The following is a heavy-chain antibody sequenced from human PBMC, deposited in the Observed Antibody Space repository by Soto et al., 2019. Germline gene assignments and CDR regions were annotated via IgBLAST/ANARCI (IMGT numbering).Heavy chain of an antibody. V-gene: IGHV4-34*01. D-gene: IGHD5-12*01. J-gene: IGHJ4*02. Sequence: QVQLQQWGAGLLKPSETLSLNCAVTGGSLSGYYWSWIRQPPGKGLEWIGEVKDGGHTNYSPSLRGRVTISSDPSNNQFSLRLNSVTAADTGVYYCAIGQEGVVATHWDQGSLVTVSS. CDR2: VKDGGHT. CDR1: GGSLSGYY. CDR3: AIGQEGVVATH.